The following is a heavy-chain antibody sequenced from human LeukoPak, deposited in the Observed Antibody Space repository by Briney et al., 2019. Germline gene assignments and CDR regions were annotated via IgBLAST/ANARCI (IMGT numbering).Heavy chain of an antibody. CDR3: AKDQWELPSNWFDP. CDR1: GFTFSSYA. V-gene: IGHV3-23*01. Sequence: PGGSLRLSCAASGFTFSSYAMSWVRQDPGKGLEWVSAISGSGGSTYYADSVKGRFTISRDISKNTLYLQMNSLRADDTAVYYCAKDQWELPSNWFDPWGQGTLVTVSS. J-gene: IGHJ5*02. CDR2: ISGSGGST. D-gene: IGHD1-26*01.